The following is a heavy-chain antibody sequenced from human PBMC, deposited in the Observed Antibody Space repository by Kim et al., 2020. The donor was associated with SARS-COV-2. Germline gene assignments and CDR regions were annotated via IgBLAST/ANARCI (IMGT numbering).Heavy chain of an antibody. CDR1: GFTFSSYP. Sequence: GGSLRLSCSVSGFTFSSYPMHWVRQAPGQGLEYVSGISSNGAGTWYADSVKGRFTISRDNSKDTLYLQMISLRAEDTAVYYCVKETLYVWGQGTMVTVSS. CDR3: VKETLYV. V-gene: IGHV3-64D*06. J-gene: IGHJ3*01. D-gene: IGHD3-16*01. CDR2: ISSNGAGT.